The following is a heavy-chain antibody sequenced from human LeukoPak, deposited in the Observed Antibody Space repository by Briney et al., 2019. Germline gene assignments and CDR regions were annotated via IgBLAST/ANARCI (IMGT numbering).Heavy chain of an antibody. CDR1: GFTFSQYA. CDR2: ISYDGNNK. Sequence: PGRSLRLSCAASGFTFSQYAMNWVRQAPGKGLEWVAVISYDGNNKYYADSAKGRFTISRDNSKNTLYLQMNSLRAEDTAVYYCARGGVTTEHPYYYGMDVWGQGTTVTVSS. D-gene: IGHD4-11*01. J-gene: IGHJ6*02. V-gene: IGHV3-30-3*01. CDR3: ARGGVTTEHPYYYGMDV.